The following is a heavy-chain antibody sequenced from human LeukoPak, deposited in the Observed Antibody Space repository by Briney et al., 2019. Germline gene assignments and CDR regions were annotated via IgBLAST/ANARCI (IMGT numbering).Heavy chain of an antibody. CDR3: AREGDSSWGRERWLQWDFDY. J-gene: IGHJ4*02. D-gene: IGHD5-24*01. Sequence: GGSLRLSCAASGFTFSSYSMNWVRQAPGKGLEWVANIKQDGSEKYYVDSVKGRFTISRDNAKNSLYLQMNSLRAEDTAVYYCAREGDSSWGRERWLQWDFDYWGQGTLVTVSS. CDR1: GFTFSSYS. CDR2: IKQDGSEK. V-gene: IGHV3-7*01.